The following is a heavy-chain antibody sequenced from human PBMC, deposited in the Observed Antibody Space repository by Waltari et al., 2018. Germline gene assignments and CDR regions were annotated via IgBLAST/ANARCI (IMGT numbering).Heavy chain of an antibody. V-gene: IGHV4-34*01. CDR2: INHSGST. D-gene: IGHD3-3*01. CDR1: GWSFSGYY. Sequence: QVQLQQWGAGLLKTSVTLSLTCAVYGWSFSGYYWSWIRKPPGKGLDWIGEINHSGSTNYNTSLKRRVTISVETSKKQCSLKLSSVTAAYTAVYYCARAYYDLWSGSTNWFDPWGQGTLVTVSS. J-gene: IGHJ5*02. CDR3: ARAYYDLWSGSTNWFDP.